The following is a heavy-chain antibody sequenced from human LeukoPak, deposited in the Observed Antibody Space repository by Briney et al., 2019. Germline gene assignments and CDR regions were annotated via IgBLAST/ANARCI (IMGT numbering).Heavy chain of an antibody. Sequence: SETLSLTCTVSGGSISSSSYYWGWIRQPPGKGLEWIGSIYYSGSTYYNPSLKSRVAISVDTSKNQFPLKLSSVTAADTAVYYCARHRIVVVVPAAIGWHFDYWGQGTLVTVSS. CDR3: ARHRIVVVVPAAIGWHFDY. CDR2: IYYSGST. CDR1: GGSISSSSYY. V-gene: IGHV4-39*01. J-gene: IGHJ4*02. D-gene: IGHD2-2*01.